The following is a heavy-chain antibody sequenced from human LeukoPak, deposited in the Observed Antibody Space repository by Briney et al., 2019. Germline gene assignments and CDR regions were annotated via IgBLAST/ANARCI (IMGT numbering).Heavy chain of an antibody. CDR3: AKAGGLGYCTNGVCSVDY. CDR1: GFTFSTYA. Sequence: AGGSLRLSCAASGFTFSTYAVNWVRQAPGKGLEWVSTISGSGGSTYYADSVKGRFTISRDNSKNTLYLQMNSLRAEDTAVYYCAKAGGLGYCTNGVCSVDYWGQGTLVTVSS. V-gene: IGHV3-23*01. D-gene: IGHD2-8*01. CDR2: ISGSGGST. J-gene: IGHJ4*02.